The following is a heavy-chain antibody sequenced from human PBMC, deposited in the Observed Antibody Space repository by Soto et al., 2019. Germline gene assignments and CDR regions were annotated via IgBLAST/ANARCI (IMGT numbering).Heavy chain of an antibody. CDR1: GGSIISGY. CDR3: AGLRGYAGSPIDY. J-gene: IGHJ4*02. D-gene: IGHD2-15*01. CDR2: ISYRGNT. V-gene: IGHV4-59*01. Sequence: PSETLSLTCTVSGGSIISGYWSWIRQPPGKGLEWIGYISYRGNTNYNPSLKSRVTMSVDTPKNQFSLRLSSVTTADTAVYYCAGLRGYAGSPIDYWGQGTLVTVSS.